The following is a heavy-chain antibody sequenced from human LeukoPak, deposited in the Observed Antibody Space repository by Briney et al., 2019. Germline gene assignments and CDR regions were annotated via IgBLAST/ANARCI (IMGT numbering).Heavy chain of an antibody. D-gene: IGHD6-19*01. J-gene: IGHJ4*02. CDR3: ASGSSGWYYRIDY. CDR2: IYYSGST. V-gene: IGHV4-59*01. Sequence: SETLSLTCTVSGGSFSSYYWSWIRQPPGKGLEWLGYIYYSGSTNYNPSLKSRVTISVDTSKNQFSLKLSSVTAADTAVYYCASGSSGWYYRIDYWGQGTLVTVSS. CDR1: GGSFSSYY.